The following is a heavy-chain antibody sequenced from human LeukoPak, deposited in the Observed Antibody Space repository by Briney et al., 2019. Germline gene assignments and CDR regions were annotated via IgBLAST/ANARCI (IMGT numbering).Heavy chain of an antibody. J-gene: IGHJ5*02. V-gene: IGHV1-18*04. Sequence: GASVKVSCKASGYTFTSYGISWVRQAPGQGLEWMGWISAYNGNTNYAQKLQGRVTMTTDTSTSTAYMELRSLRSDDTAVYYCAREALGYCSNTSCYVWFDPWGQGTLVTVSS. CDR2: ISAYNGNT. CDR1: GYTFTSYG. D-gene: IGHD2-2*01. CDR3: AREALGYCSNTSCYVWFDP.